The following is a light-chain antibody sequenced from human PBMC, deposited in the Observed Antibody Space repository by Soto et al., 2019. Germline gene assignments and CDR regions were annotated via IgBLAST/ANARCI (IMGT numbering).Light chain of an antibody. CDR3: QSSDTSGTYV. Sequence: SYELTQPPSVSVSPGQTVRITCSGDALPKQYVYWYQQKSGQAPVLLINKDIERPSGIPERFSGSSSGTTATLTISGVQAEDEADYYCQSSDTSGTYVFGTGTKLTVL. V-gene: IGLV3-25*01. J-gene: IGLJ1*01. CDR2: KDI. CDR1: ALPKQY.